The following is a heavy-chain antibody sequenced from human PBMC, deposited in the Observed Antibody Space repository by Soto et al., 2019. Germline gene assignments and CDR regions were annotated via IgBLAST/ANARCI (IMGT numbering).Heavy chain of an antibody. Sequence: PGGSLRLSCAASGFTFSSYAMSWVRQAPGKGLEWVSAISGSGGSTYYADSVKGRFTISRDNSKNTLYLQMNSLRAEDTAVYYCAKDSYYDSSGYYRHWGQGTLVTVSS. J-gene: IGHJ4*02. CDR2: ISGSGGST. CDR3: AKDSYYDSSGYYRH. CDR1: GFTFSSYA. V-gene: IGHV3-23*01. D-gene: IGHD3-22*01.